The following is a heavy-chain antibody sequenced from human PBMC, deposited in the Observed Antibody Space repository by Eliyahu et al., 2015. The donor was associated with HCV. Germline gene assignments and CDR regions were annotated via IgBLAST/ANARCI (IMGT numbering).Heavy chain of an antibody. CDR3: ARLYMTLGYGLDV. CDR2: INPNTAGT. V-gene: IGHV1-2*02. CDR1: GGDY. Sequence: QVQLVQSGAEVKRPGASVKVSCKTSGGDYIHWVRQAPGQGLEWMGWINPNTAGTNYAHNSQGRVTMTWDTSINTAYMELRRLTSDDTAVYYCARLYMTLGYGLDVWGQGTTVTVSS. J-gene: IGHJ6*02. D-gene: IGHD3-16*01.